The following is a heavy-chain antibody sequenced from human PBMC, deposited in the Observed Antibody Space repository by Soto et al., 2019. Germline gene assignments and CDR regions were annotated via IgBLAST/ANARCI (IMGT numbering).Heavy chain of an antibody. CDR2: INHSGST. Sequence: PSETLSLTCAVYGGSFSGYYWSWIRQPPGKGLEWIGEINHSGSTNYNPSLTSRVTISVDTSKNQFSLKLSSVTAADTAVYYCATAQAYYYGMDVWGQGTTVTVSS. CDR3: ATAQAYYYGMDV. V-gene: IGHV4-34*01. J-gene: IGHJ6*02. CDR1: GGSFSGYY.